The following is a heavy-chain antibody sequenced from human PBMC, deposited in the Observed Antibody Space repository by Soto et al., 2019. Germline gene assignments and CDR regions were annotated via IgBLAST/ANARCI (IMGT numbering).Heavy chain of an antibody. CDR1: GGSFSGYY. V-gene: IGHV4-34*01. Sequence: SETLSLTCAVYGGSFSGYYWSWIRQPPGKGLEWIGEINHSGSTNYNPSLKSRVTISVDTSKNQFSLKLSPVTAADTAVYYCARGGYCGGDCYSDYWGQGTLVTV. CDR3: ARGGYCGGDCYSDY. D-gene: IGHD2-21*02. CDR2: INHSGST. J-gene: IGHJ4*02.